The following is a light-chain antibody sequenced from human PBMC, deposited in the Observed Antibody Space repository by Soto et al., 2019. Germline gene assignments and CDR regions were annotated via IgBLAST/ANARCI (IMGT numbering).Light chain of an antibody. V-gene: IGKV1-27*01. Sequence: DIQMTQSPSSLSASVGDRVTITCRASQGISNYLAWYQQKPGKVPKLLIYAASTLQSGVPSRFSGSGSGTDFTLAISSLQPEHVATYYCQKYNSPVTFGGGTKVDIK. J-gene: IGKJ4*01. CDR1: QGISNY. CDR2: AAS. CDR3: QKYNSPVT.